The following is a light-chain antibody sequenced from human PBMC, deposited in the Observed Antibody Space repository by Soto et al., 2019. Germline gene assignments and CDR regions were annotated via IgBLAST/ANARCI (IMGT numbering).Light chain of an antibody. J-gene: IGLJ1*01. CDR1: SFNIGSNP. CDR3: AAWDDSLSAYV. Sequence: QSVLTQPPSASGTPGQRVTISCSGSSFNIGSNPVNWYQQLPGPAPKLLIYTNNRRPSGVTDRFSGSKSGTSASLAISGLQSEDEAEYYCAAWDDSLSAYVFGAGTKLTVL. CDR2: TNN. V-gene: IGLV1-44*01.